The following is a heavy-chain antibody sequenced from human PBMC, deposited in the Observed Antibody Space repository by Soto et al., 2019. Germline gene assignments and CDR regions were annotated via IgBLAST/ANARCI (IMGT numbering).Heavy chain of an antibody. D-gene: IGHD3-10*01. J-gene: IGHJ6*03. Sequence: SETLSLTCTVSGGSISSSSYYWGWIRQPPGKGLEWIGSIYYSGSTYYNPSLKSRVTISVDTSKNQFSLKLSSVTAADTAVYYCARHYYGSGSYYNALYYYYYMDVWGKGTTVTVSS. CDR1: GGSISSSSYY. V-gene: IGHV4-39*01. CDR3: ARHYYGSGSYYNALYYYYYMDV. CDR2: IYYSGST.